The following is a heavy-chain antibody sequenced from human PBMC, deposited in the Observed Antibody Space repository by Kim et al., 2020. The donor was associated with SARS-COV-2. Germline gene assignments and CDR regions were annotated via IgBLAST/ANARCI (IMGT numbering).Heavy chain of an antibody. V-gene: IGHV3-21*01. CDR1: GFTFSSYS. CDR3: ARVSYDSSGYYSS. D-gene: IGHD3-22*01. Sequence: GGSLRLSCAASGFTFSSYSMNWVRQAPGKGLEWVSSISSSSSYIYYADSVKGRFTISRDNAKNSLYLQMNSLRAEATAVYYCARVSYDSSGYYSSWGQGTLVTVSS. J-gene: IGHJ4*02. CDR2: ISSSSSYI.